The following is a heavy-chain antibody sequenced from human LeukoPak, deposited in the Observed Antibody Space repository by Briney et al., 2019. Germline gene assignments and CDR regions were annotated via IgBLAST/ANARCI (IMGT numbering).Heavy chain of an antibody. V-gene: IGHV1-2*06. CDR2: INPNSGDT. D-gene: IGHD2-2*01. J-gene: IGHJ4*02. CDR1: AYTFTDYY. CDR3: ARDYCSSTSCLFDY. Sequence: ASVKVSCKASAYTFTDYYVHWVRQAPGQGLEWMGRINPNSGDTNNAQKFQGRVTMTRDTSISTAYMDLSRLTSDDTAVYYCARDYCSSTSCLFDYWGQGTLVTVSS.